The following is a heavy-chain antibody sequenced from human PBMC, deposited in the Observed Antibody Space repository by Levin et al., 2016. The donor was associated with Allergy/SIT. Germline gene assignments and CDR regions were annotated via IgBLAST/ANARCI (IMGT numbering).Heavy chain of an antibody. CDR3: ARGQARHLYYYGMDV. CDR2: ISGSGDKT. CDR1: GFIFTNYA. J-gene: IGHJ6*02. Sequence: GESLKISCAASGFIFTNYAMNWVRQAPGKGLEWVSTISGSGDKTFYADSVKGRFTVSRDNSRNTLYLHMSSLRAEDSAVYHCARGQARHLYYYGMDVWGQGTTVTVSS. V-gene: IGHV3-23*01.